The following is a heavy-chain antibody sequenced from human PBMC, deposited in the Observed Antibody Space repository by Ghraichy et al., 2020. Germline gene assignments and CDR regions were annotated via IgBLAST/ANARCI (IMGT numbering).Heavy chain of an antibody. CDR1: GGSISSYY. CDR2: IYYSGTT. V-gene: IGHV4-59*01. D-gene: IGHD1-1*01. J-gene: IGHJ5*02. CDR3: ARGGSWVQPVGGP. Sequence: SETLSLTCTVSGGSISSYYWSWIRQPPGKGLEWIGYIYYSGTTNYNPSLKSRVTISVDTSKNQFSLKLSSVTAADTAVYYCARGGSWVQPVGGPWGQGTLVTVSS.